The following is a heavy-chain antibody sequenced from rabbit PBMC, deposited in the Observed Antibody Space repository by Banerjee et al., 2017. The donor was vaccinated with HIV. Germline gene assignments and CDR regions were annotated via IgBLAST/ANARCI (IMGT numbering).Heavy chain of an antibody. CDR1: GFSFTNKYV. J-gene: IGHJ4*01. V-gene: IGHV1S45*01. Sequence: QEQLEESGGDLVKPEGSLTLTCTASGFSFTNKYVMCWVRQAPGKGLEWIACINTSSGSTDYASWVNGRFTISRNTNQNTVTLQMTSLTAADTATYFCARGGYADYPGYGYVFSLWGPGTLVTVS. CDR2: INTSSGST. CDR3: ARGGYADYPGYGYVFSL. D-gene: IGHD7-1*01.